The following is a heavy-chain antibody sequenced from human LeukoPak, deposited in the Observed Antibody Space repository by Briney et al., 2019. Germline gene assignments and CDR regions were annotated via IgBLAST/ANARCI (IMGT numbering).Heavy chain of an antibody. Sequence: SVKVSCKASGGTFSSHAISWVRQAPGQGLEWMGGIIPIFGTANYAQKFQGRVTITADESTSTAYMELSSLRSEDTAVYFCASAPRYSSSWPNNWFDPWGQGTLVTVSS. CDR3: ASAPRYSSSWPNNWFDP. CDR2: IIPIFGTA. V-gene: IGHV1-69*01. CDR1: GGTFSSHA. D-gene: IGHD6-13*01. J-gene: IGHJ5*02.